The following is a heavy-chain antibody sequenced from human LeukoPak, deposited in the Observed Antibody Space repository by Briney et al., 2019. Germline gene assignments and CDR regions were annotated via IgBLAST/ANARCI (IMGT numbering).Heavy chain of an antibody. J-gene: IGHJ6*04. CDR3: ARGGSRGIVATITRGYYYGMDV. D-gene: IGHD5-12*01. CDR1: GGSFSGYY. Sequence: SETLSLTCAVYGGSFSGYYWSWIRQPPGKGLEWIGEINHSGSTNYNPSLKSRGTISVDTSKNQFSLKLSSVTAADTAVYYCARGGSRGIVATITRGYYYGMDVWGKGTTVTVSS. CDR2: INHSGST. V-gene: IGHV4-34*01.